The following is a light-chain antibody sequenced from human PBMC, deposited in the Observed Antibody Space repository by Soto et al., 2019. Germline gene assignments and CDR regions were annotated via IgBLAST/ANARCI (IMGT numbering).Light chain of an antibody. CDR1: QSIHSN. V-gene: IGKV1-39*01. CDR2: AAL. CDR3: QQSYSSPRVT. J-gene: IGKJ4*01. Sequence: DIQMTQSPSSLSASVGDRVTITCRASQSIHSNLNWYQLKPGKAPRLLIYAALSLQDGVPSRFSGSGSGTDVTLTINSLQPEDSATYHCQQSYSSPRVTFGGGTKVEIK.